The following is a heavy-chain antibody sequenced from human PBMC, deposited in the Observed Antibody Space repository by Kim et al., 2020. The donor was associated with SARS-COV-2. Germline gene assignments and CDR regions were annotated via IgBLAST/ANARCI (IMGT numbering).Heavy chain of an antibody. CDR3: AKGPITMLLVGKPSPFDY. D-gene: IGHD3-22*01. CDR2: ISYDGSND. CDR1: GLTFRNYG. Sequence: GGSLRLSCAASGLTFRNYGMHWVRQTPGKGLEWVAGISYDGSNDYYADSVKGRFPISRDNSKNTLYLQMNSLRTEDTAVYYCAKGPITMLLVGKPSPFDYWGQGTPVTVSS. V-gene: IGHV3-30*18. J-gene: IGHJ4*02.